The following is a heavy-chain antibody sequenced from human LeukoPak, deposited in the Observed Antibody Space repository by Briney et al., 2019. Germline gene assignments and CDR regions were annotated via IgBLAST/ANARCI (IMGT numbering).Heavy chain of an antibody. D-gene: IGHD6-19*01. CDR1: GFTFSNHG. V-gene: IGHV3-21*01. CDR3: YSVRQCLDPPYY. J-gene: IGHJ4*02. CDR2: ISSSSSYI. Sequence: PGGTLRLSCAASGFTFSNHGMNWVRQAPGKGLEWVSSISSSSSYIYYADSVKGRFTISRDNAKNSLYLQMNSLRAEDTAVYYCYSVRQCLDPPYYWGQGTLVTVSS.